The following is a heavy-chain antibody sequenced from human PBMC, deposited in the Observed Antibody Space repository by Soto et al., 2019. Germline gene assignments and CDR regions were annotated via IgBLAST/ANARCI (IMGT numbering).Heavy chain of an antibody. D-gene: IGHD1-26*01. CDR2: INGDYGNT. V-gene: IGHV1-18*01. CDR1: GYTFYSHS. Sequence: QAQLVQSGAEVKKPGASVKVSCKASGYTFYSHSISWVRQAPGQGLEWMGRINGDYGNTQYAQKFRGRVTMTTDTSTTTVYMELTNLRSDDTAVYYCARCRQGDYYYGMDVWGQGTTDTVSS. CDR3: ARCRQGDYYYGMDV. J-gene: IGHJ6*02.